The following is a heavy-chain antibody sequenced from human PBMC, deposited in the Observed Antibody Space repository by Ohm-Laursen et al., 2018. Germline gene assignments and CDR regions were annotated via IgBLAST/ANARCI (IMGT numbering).Heavy chain of an antibody. Sequence: SETLSLTCTVSGGSISSSSYYWGWIRQPPGKGLEWIGSIYYSGSTYYNPSLKSRVTISVDTSKNQFSLKLNSVTAADTAVYYCARYTAPKYYYGMDVWGQGTTVTVSS. CDR2: IYYSGST. V-gene: IGHV4-39*07. CDR1: GGSISSSSYY. J-gene: IGHJ6*02. CDR3: ARYTAPKYYYGMDV. D-gene: IGHD1-1*01.